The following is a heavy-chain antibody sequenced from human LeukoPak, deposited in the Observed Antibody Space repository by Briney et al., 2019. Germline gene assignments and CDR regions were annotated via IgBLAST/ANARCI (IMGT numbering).Heavy chain of an antibody. D-gene: IGHD5-24*01. CDR2: IYYSGST. Sequence: KPSETLSLTCTVSGGSISSGGYYWSWIRQHPGKGLEWIGYIYYSGSTYYNPSLKSRVTISVDTSKNQFSLKLSSVTAADTAVYYCASLPRSLSRDGYNLRGYWGQGTLVTVSS. CDR3: ASLPRSLSRDGYNLRGY. V-gene: IGHV4-31*03. CDR1: GGSISSGGYY. J-gene: IGHJ4*02.